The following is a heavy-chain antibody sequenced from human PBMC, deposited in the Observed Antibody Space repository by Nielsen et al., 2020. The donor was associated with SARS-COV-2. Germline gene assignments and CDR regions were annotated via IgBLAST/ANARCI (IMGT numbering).Heavy chain of an antibody. D-gene: IGHD6-13*01. CDR2: ISSSSTYI. Sequence: GGSLRLSCAASGFTFSDCTLNWVRRAPGKGLEWVSSISSSSTYIYYADSVKGRFTISRNNGRDSLYLQMNSLRAEDTAVYYCAREGADSSSWYTDYWGQGTLVTVSS. CDR1: GFTFSDCT. CDR3: AREGADSSSWYTDY. V-gene: IGHV3-21*01. J-gene: IGHJ4*02.